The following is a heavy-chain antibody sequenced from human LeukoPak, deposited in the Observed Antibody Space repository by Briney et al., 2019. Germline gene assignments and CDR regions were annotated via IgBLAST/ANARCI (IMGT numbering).Heavy chain of an antibody. CDR1: GGSISSYY. CDR2: IYTSGST. Sequence: SETLSLTCTVSGGSISSYYWSWIRQPPGKGLEWTGYIYTSGSTNYNPSLKSRVTVSVDTSKNQFSLKLSSVTAADTAVYYCAREGGAPYVPWFDPWGQGTLVTVSS. CDR3: AREGGAPYVPWFDP. D-gene: IGHD3-16*01. V-gene: IGHV4-4*09. J-gene: IGHJ5*02.